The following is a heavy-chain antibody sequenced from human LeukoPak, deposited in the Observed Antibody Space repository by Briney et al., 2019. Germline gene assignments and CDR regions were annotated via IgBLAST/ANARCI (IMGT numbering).Heavy chain of an antibody. D-gene: IGHD3-9*01. J-gene: IGHJ4*02. CDR2: ISSTGSYI. V-gene: IGHV3-21*05. CDR3: AREMDDILTGYGLDY. Sequence: GGSLRLSCAASGFTFSSYEMNWVRQAPGKGLEWVSYISSTGSYIFYADSVKGRFTISRDNAKNSLYLQMNSLRAEDTAVYYCAREMDDILTGYGLDYWGQGTLVTVSS. CDR1: GFTFSSYE.